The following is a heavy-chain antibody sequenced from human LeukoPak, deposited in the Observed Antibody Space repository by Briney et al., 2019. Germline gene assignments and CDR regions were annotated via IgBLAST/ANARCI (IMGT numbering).Heavy chain of an antibody. CDR3: ARIILVVAAAPD. CDR2: IYYSGST. D-gene: IGHD2-15*01. Sequence: PSETLSLTCTVSGGSISSSSYYWGWIRQPPGKGLEWLGRIYYSGSTYYNPSLKSRLTIYVDTSKNQFSLKLSSVTAADTAVYYCARIILVVAAAPDWGQGTLVTVSS. CDR1: GGSISSSSYY. J-gene: IGHJ4*02. V-gene: IGHV4-39*07.